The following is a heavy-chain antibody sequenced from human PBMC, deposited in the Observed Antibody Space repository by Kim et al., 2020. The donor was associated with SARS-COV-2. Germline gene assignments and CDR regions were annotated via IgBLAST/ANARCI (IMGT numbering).Heavy chain of an antibody. D-gene: IGHD3-16*01. CDR3: AKERTINSLGVAFNGMDV. CDR2: LSGNAGAP. CDR1: GFIFNNYA. Sequence: GGSLRLSCTASGFIFNNYAMTWVRQAPGKGLEWVSSLSGNAGAPFYAGSVKGRFSIARDNSKSTLYLEMNSLRAEDTARYYCAKERTINSLGVAFNGMDV. V-gene: IGHV3-23*01. J-gene: IGHJ6*01.